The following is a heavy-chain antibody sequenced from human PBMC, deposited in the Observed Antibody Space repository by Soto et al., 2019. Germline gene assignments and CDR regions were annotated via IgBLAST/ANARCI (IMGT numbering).Heavy chain of an antibody. Sequence: SETLSLTCAVYGGSFSGHSWTWIRQSPGKGLEWIGDINHSGRVNYSPSLKSRVTISLDTSKNQSSLTLSAVTAADTAMYHCSHRDYATTGYYRFDTWGQGTLVTVSS. J-gene: IGHJ5*01. V-gene: IGHV4-34*01. D-gene: IGHD3-22*01. CDR2: INHSGRV. CDR1: GGSFSGHS. CDR3: SHRDYATTGYYRFDT.